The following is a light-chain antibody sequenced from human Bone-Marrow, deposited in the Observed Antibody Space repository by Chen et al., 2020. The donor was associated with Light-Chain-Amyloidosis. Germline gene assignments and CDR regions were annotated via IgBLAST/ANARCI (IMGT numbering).Light chain of an antibody. Sequence: SYELTQPPSVSVSPGQTARITCSGDDLPTKYAYWYHQKPGQAPVLVIHIDTERPSGISERFSGSSSGTTATLTISGVQAEDEADYHCQSADSSGTYEVIFGGGTKLTVL. J-gene: IGLJ2*01. CDR3: QSADSSGTYEVI. V-gene: IGLV3-25*03. CDR1: DLPTKY. CDR2: IDT.